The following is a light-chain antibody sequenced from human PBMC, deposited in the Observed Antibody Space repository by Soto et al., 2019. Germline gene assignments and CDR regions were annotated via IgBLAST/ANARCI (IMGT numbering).Light chain of an antibody. J-gene: IGKJ1*01. CDR3: QRYGSSPQT. Sequence: EIVLTQSPATLSLTPGERATLSCRASQSVSNYLAWYQQKPGQAPRLLIYDASNRATGIPDRFSGSGSGTDFTLNICRLEPEDFAVYYCQRYGSSPQTFGQGTKVDIK. CDR1: QSVSNY. CDR2: DAS. V-gene: IGKV3-20*01.